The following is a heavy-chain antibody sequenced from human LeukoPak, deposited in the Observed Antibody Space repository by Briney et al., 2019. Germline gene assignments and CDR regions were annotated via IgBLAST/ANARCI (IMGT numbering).Heavy chain of an antibody. D-gene: IGHD7-27*01. V-gene: IGHV3-23*01. CDR1: GLTLSRCA. CDR3: AKELLVGTAFDI. CDR2: ISISGDT. Sequence: GGSLRLSCAASGLTLSRCAMSWVRQAPGKGLEWVSSISISGDTYYADSVKGRSTLSRDNSMDTLYLQMNSLRVEDTAVYYCAKELLVGTAFDIWGQGTMVTVSS. J-gene: IGHJ3*02.